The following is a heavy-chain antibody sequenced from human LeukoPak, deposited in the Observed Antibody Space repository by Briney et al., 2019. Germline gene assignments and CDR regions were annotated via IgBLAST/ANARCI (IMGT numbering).Heavy chain of an antibody. Sequence: PGESLKISCTGSGYIFTSYWIGWVRQMPGKGLEWLGIIYPGDSDTRYSPSFQGQVTISADKSISTAYLQWSSLKASDTAMYYCARSKDYYDSSGFFYWGQGTLVTVSS. CDR1: GYIFTSYW. CDR2: IYPGDSDT. CDR3: ARSKDYYDSSGFFY. V-gene: IGHV5-51*03. D-gene: IGHD3-22*01. J-gene: IGHJ4*02.